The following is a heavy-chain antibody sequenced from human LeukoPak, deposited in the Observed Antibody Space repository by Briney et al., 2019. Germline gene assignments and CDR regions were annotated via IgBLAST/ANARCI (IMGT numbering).Heavy chain of an antibody. CDR1: GGSISSYY. CDR3: ARDSGEKTYYDFWSGYYTEY. J-gene: IGHJ4*02. CDR2: IYNSGRT. Sequence: SETLSLTCTVSGGSISSYYWSWIRQPAGRGGEWVGRIYNSGRTNYNPSLKRRVTMSVDTSKNQFSLKLSSVTAADTAVYYCARDSGEKTYYDFWSGYYTEYWGQGTLVTVSS. V-gene: IGHV4-4*07. D-gene: IGHD3-3*01.